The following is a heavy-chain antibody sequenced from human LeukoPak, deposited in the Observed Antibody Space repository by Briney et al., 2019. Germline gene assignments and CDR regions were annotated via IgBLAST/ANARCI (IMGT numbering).Heavy chain of an antibody. CDR1: GLTFSSYA. CDR2: ISYDGSNK. V-gene: IGHV3-30-3*01. CDR3: ASLGATTFDY. D-gene: IGHD1-26*01. Sequence: GRSLRLSCAASGLTFSSYAMHWVRQAPGKGLEWVAVISYDGSNKYYADSVKGRFTISRDNSKNTLYLQMNSLRAEDTAVYYCASLGATTFDYWGQGTLVTVSS. J-gene: IGHJ4*02.